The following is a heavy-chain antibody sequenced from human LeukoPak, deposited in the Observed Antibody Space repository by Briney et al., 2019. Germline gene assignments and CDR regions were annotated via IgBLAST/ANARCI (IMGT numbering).Heavy chain of an antibody. J-gene: IGHJ4*02. Sequence: GGSLRLSCVGSGFTFSHYSMNWVRQAPGKGLEWVSSFGSVLTFTSYADSVKGRFTISRDNAKDSLYLQMNSLRAEDTAVYYCARVQWLSLYFDYWGQGTLVTVSS. CDR1: GFTFSHYS. V-gene: IGHV3-21*01. CDR2: FGSVLTFT. CDR3: ARVQWLSLYFDY. D-gene: IGHD6-19*01.